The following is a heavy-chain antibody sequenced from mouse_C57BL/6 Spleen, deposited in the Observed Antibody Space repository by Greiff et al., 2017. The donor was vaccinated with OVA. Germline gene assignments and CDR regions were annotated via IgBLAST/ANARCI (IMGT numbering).Heavy chain of an antibody. V-gene: IGHV5-16*01. D-gene: IGHD1-1*01. Sequence: EVQRVESEGGLVQPGSSMKLSCTASGFTFSDYYMAWVRQVPEKGLEWVANINYDGSSTYYLDSLKSRFIISRDNAKNILYLQMSSLKSEDTATYYCARSGDYYGSSYFYAMDYWGQGTSVTVSS. CDR2: INYDGSST. CDR3: ARSGDYYGSSYFYAMDY. J-gene: IGHJ4*01. CDR1: GFTFSDYY.